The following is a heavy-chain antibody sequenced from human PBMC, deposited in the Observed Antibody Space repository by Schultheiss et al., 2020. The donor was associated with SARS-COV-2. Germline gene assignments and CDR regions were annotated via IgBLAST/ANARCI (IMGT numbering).Heavy chain of an antibody. Sequence: GGSLRLSCAASGFTFSSYAMHWVRQAPGKGLEWVAVIWYDGSNKYYADSVKGRFTISRDNAKKSLYLQMNSLRVEDTAVYYCARDQGGNYYDTSGYPYGMDVWGQGTTVTVSS. V-gene: IGHV3-30*04. D-gene: IGHD3-22*01. CDR3: ARDQGGNYYDTSGYPYGMDV. J-gene: IGHJ6*02. CDR1: GFTFSSYA. CDR2: IWYDGSNK.